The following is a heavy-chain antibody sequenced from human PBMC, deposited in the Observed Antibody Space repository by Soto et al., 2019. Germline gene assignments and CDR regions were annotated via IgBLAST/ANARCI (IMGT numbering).Heavy chain of an antibody. D-gene: IGHD2-2*01. CDR1: GGTFSSYT. V-gene: IGHV1-69*02. CDR3: ARYEDCSSTSCSSHWYFDL. J-gene: IGHJ2*01. CDR2: IIPILGIA. Sequence: QVQLVQSGAEVKKPGSSVKVSCKASGGTFSSYTISWVRQAPGQGLEWMGRIIPILGIANYAQKFQGRVTITADKSTSTAYMELSSLRSEDTAVYYCARYEDCSSTSCSSHWYFDLWGRGTLVTVSS.